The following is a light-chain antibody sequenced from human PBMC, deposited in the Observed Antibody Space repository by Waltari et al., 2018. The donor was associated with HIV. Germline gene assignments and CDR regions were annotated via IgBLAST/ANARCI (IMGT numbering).Light chain of an antibody. J-gene: IGKJ4*01. CDR3: QQFNSYPLT. CDR2: DAS. CDR1: QGIGSA. V-gene: IGKV1-13*02. Sequence: AIQFTQSPSSLSATAGDRFIISCRASQGIGSALAWYQQKPGTAPKPLLYDASSLESGVPSRFSGIRAGTDFTLTISSLQPEDFATYYCQQFNSYPLTSGGGTKVEIK.